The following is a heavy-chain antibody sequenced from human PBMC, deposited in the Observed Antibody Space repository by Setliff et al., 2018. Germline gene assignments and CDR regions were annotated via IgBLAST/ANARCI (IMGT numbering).Heavy chain of an antibody. Sequence: GGSLRLSCAASGFTFSSYGMHWVRQAPGKGLEWVAFVRYDGSNEYYGDSVKGRFTISRDNSKNTLYLQMNSLRAEDTAVYYCAKGWRDGYNSLDYWGQGTLVTVSS. CDR2: VRYDGSNE. CDR1: GFTFSSYG. V-gene: IGHV3-30*02. CDR3: AKGWRDGYNSLDY. J-gene: IGHJ4*02. D-gene: IGHD5-12*01.